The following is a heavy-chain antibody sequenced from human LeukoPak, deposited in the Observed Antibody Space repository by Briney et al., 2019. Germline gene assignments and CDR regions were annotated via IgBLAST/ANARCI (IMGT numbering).Heavy chain of an antibody. J-gene: IGHJ6*03. D-gene: IGHD6-19*01. CDR1: GYSFSSYW. CDR2: IYPGDSDT. V-gene: IGHV5-51*01. Sequence: GESLEISCKGSGYSFSSYWIGWVRQMPGKGLEWMGIIYPGDSDTRYSPSFQGQVTISADKSISTAYLQWSSLKASDTAMYYCARRVAATTDYHYYYYMDVWGKGTTVTVSS. CDR3: ARRVAATTDYHYYYYMDV.